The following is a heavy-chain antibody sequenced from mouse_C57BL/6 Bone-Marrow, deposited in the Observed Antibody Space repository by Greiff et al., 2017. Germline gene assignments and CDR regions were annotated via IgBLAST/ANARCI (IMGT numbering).Heavy chain of an antibody. J-gene: IGHJ1*03. CDR2: IHPNSGST. Sequence: QVHVKQPGAELVKPGASVKLSCKASGYTFTSYWMHWVKQRPGQGLEWIGMIHPNSGSTNYNEKFKSKATLTVDKSSSTAYMQLSSLTSEDSAVYYCKYDGYYVLGYFDVWGTGTTVTVSS. D-gene: IGHD2-3*01. V-gene: IGHV1-64*01. CDR3: KYDGYYVLGYFDV. CDR1: GYTFTSYW.